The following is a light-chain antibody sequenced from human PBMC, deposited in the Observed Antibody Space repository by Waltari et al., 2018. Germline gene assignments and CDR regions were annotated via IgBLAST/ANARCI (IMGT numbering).Light chain of an antibody. Sequence: DIQMTQSPSILSASVGDRVTINCRASQNIGRWLAWYQQKPGKAPKVLIYEVSSLQSGAPSRFSGSGSGTEFILTITSLQPDDIATYYCQQYDNEWSFGQGTKVEI. J-gene: IGKJ1*01. V-gene: IGKV1-5*03. CDR3: QQYDNEWS. CDR2: EVS. CDR1: QNIGRW.